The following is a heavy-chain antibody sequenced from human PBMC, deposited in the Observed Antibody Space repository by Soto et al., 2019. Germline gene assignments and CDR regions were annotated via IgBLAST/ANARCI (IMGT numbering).Heavy chain of an antibody. Sequence: SETLSLTSTVSGGSITSSSYYWGWIRQPPGKGLEWIGSIYYSGRAYYSPSLKSRVTISVDTSKNQFSLKLSSVTAAETAVYYCARRLRPVAFDIWGQGTMVTVSS. CDR1: GGSITSSSYY. CDR2: IYYSGRA. J-gene: IGHJ3*02. V-gene: IGHV4-39*01. CDR3: ARRLRPVAFDI. D-gene: IGHD4-17*01.